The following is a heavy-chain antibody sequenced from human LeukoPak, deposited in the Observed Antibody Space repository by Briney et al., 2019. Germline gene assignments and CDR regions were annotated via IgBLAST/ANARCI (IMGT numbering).Heavy chain of an antibody. Sequence: SETLSLTCTVSGGSISTYYWSWVRQPPGKGLEWIGYIYYSGSTNYNPSLKSRVTISVDTSKNQFSLKLSSVTAADTAVYYCARVKGYSYGLYYFDYWGQGTLVTVSS. CDR1: GGSISTYY. CDR2: IYYSGST. D-gene: IGHD5-18*01. J-gene: IGHJ4*02. CDR3: ARVKGYSYGLYYFDY. V-gene: IGHV4-59*01.